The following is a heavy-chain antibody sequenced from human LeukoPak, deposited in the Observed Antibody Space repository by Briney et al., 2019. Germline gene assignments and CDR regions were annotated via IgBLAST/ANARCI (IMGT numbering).Heavy chain of an antibody. V-gene: IGHV3-9*01. CDR1: GFTFGDYA. CDR2: ISWNSGSI. CDR3: ANSYYDSSGYYFGD. J-gene: IGHJ4*02. D-gene: IGHD3-22*01. Sequence: PGGSLRLSCAASGFTFGDYAMPWVRQAPGKGLEWVSGISWNSGSIGYADSVKGRFTISRDNAKNSLYLQMNSLRAEDTALYYCANSYYDSSGYYFGDWGQGTLVTVSS.